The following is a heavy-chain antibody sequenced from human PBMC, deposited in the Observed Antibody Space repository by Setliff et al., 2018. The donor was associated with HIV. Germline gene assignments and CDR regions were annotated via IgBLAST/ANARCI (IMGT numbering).Heavy chain of an antibody. Sequence: SETLSLTCAVYNGSFSGYYWTWIRQPPGKVLEWIGEINHSGSTNYSPSLKSRVTISVDASRNQFSLRLSSVTAADTAVYYCAAWGPRYSYAPYFFDSWGQGTLVTVSS. D-gene: IGHD5-18*01. CDR3: AAWGPRYSYAPYFFDS. CDR1: NGSFSGYY. CDR2: INHSGST. V-gene: IGHV4-34*01. J-gene: IGHJ4*02.